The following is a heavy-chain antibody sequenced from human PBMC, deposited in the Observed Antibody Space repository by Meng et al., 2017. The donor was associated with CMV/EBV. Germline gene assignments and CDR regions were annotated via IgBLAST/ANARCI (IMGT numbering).Heavy chain of an antibody. CDR1: GGSFSGYY. D-gene: IGHD3-3*01. Sequence: LRLSCAVYGGSFSGYYWSWIRQPPGKGLEWIGEINHSGSTNYNPSLKSRVTISVDTSKNQFSLKLSSVTAADTAVYYCARNPLNATYYDFWSGYYNYYYYGMDVWGQGTTVTVSS. V-gene: IGHV4-34*01. J-gene: IGHJ6*02. CDR3: ARNPLNATYYDFWSGYYNYYYYGMDV. CDR2: INHSGST.